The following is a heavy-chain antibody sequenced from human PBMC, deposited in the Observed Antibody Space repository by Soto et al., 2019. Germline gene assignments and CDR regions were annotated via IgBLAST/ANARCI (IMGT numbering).Heavy chain of an antibody. CDR1: GFTFSSYG. CDR3: AKDLVQQQLVPAGYFQH. CDR2: ISYDGSNK. D-gene: IGHD6-13*01. J-gene: IGHJ1*01. V-gene: IGHV3-30*18. Sequence: QVQLVESGGGVVQPGRSLRLSCAASGFTFSSYGMHWVRQAPGKGLEWVAVISYDGSNKYYADSVKGRFTISRDNSKNTLYLEMNSPRAEDKVVYYCAKDLVQQQLVPAGYFQHWGQGTLVTVSS.